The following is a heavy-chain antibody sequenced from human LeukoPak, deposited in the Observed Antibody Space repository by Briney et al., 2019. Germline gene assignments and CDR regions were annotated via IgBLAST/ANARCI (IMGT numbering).Heavy chain of an antibody. CDR3: ARVDNWNYEDY. CDR2: MNPNSGNT. J-gene: IGHJ4*02. V-gene: IGHV1-8*03. CDR1: GYTFTSYD. Sequence: ASVKVSCKASGYTFTSYDINWVRQATGQGLEWMGWMNPNSGNTGYAQQFQGRVTITRNTSISTAYMELSSLRSEDTAVYYCARVDNWNYEDYWGQGTLVTVSS. D-gene: IGHD1-7*01.